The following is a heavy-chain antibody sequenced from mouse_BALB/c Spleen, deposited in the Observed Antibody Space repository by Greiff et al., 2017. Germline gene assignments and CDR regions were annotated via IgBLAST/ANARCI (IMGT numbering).Heavy chain of an antibody. J-gene: IGHJ2*01. CDR2: IAPGSGST. Sequence: DLVKPGASVKLSCKASGYTFTSYWINWIKQRPGQGLEWIGRIAPGSGSTYYNEMFKGKATLTVDTSSSTAYIQLSSLSSEDSAVYFCARDVTGTWGYFDYWGQGTTLTVSS. D-gene: IGHD4-1*01. CDR3: ARDVTGTWGYFDY. V-gene: IGHV1S41*01. CDR1: GYTFTSYW.